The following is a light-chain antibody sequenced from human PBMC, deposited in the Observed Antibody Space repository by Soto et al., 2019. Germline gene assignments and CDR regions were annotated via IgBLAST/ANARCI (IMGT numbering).Light chain of an antibody. Sequence: VLTQSPGTVVISPGERATLSCTTSQTVNSDYLAWYQQKPGQAPRLLIYGVFNRATGSPDRFSGSGSGTYVTLTISGLEPEDSAFYYCQHYDGSPRTFGQGTNLEI. V-gene: IGKV3-20*01. CDR3: QHYDGSPRT. CDR2: GVF. J-gene: IGKJ2*01. CDR1: QTVNSDY.